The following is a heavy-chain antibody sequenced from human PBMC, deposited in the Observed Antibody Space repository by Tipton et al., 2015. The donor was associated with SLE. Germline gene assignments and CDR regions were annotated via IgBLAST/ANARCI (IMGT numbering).Heavy chain of an antibody. V-gene: IGHV4-39*07. D-gene: IGHD6-13*01. CDR3: AGDRGYSSRWY. CDR2: MYYSGST. Sequence: TLSLTCAVSGGSISSSSYYWGWIRQPPGKGLEWIGSMYYSGSTYYNPSLKSRVTISVDTSKNQFSLKLSSVTAADTAVYFCAGDRGYSSRWYWGQGTLVTVFS. CDR1: GGSISSSSYY. J-gene: IGHJ4*02.